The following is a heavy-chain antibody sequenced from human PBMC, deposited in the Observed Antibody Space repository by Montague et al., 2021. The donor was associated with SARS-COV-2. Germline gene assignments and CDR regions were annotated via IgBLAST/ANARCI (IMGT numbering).Heavy chain of an antibody. V-gene: IGHV4-59*08. D-gene: IGHD2-15*01. Sequence: SETLSLTCTVSGVSVTDYYWSWIRQPPGKGLEWVGDVLYNKGTNFNPSLKSRVTMSVDTSKNQFSLKVNSVTAADTAVYCCARHYSATLPAVYWGQGTLVTVSS. J-gene: IGHJ4*02. CDR1: GVSVTDYY. CDR2: VLYNKGT. CDR3: ARHYSATLPAVY.